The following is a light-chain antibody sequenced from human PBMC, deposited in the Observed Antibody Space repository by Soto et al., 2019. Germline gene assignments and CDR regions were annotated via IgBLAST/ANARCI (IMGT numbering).Light chain of an antibody. CDR1: SSDVGSYNL. J-gene: IGLJ2*01. CDR2: EGS. CDR3: CSYAGSSTYVV. V-gene: IGLV2-23*01. Sequence: QSALTQPASVSGSPGQSITISCTGTSSDVGSYNLVSWYQQHPGKAPKLMIYEGSERPSGVSNRFSGSKSGNPASLTISGLQAEDEADYYCCSYAGSSTYVVFGGGPKPTAL.